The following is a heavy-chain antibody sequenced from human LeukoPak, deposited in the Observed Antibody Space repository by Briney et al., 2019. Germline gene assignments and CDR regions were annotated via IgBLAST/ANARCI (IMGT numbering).Heavy chain of an antibody. CDR2: IYYSGST. V-gene: IGHV4-30-4*01. J-gene: IGHJ4*02. Sequence: PSQTLSLTCTVSGGSISSGDYYWSWIRQPPGKGLEWIGYIYYSGSTYYNPSLKSRLTISVDTSKNQFSLKLSSVTAADTAVYYCAREVRGVSFFGYWGQGTLVTVSS. CDR1: GGSISSGDYY. D-gene: IGHD3-10*01. CDR3: AREVRGVSFFGY.